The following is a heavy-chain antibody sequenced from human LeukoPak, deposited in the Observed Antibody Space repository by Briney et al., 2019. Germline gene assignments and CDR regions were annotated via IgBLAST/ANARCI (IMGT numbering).Heavy chain of an antibody. CDR1: GFSFNDYW. CDR3: LGLEIQRP. CDR2: ISSSSSYI. J-gene: IGHJ4*02. D-gene: IGHD6-25*01. V-gene: IGHV3-21*01. Sequence: TGGSLRLSCAASGFSFNDYWMSWVRQAPGKGLEWVSSISSSSSYIYYADSVKGRFTISRDNAKNSLYLQMNSLRAEDTAVYYCLGLEIQRPGGQGTLVTVSS.